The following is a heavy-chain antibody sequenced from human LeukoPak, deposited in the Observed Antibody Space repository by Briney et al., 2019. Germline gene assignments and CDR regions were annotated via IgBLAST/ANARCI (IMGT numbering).Heavy chain of an antibody. J-gene: IGHJ5*02. Sequence: PGGSLRLSCEASGIIFSNNAMHWVRQAPGKGLEWVAVISFDGSTKYYGDSVKGRFTISRDNSNNTLSLQMNSLRVEDTAVYYCARGGSLLRGMGSWFDPWGQGTLVTVSS. V-gene: IGHV3-30*04. CDR3: ARGGSLLRGMGSWFDP. CDR1: GIIFSNNA. CDR2: ISFDGSTK. D-gene: IGHD3-10*01.